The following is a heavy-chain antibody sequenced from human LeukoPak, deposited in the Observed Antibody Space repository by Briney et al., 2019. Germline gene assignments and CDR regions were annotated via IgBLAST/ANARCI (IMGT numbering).Heavy chain of an antibody. CDR1: GYTFTGYY. V-gene: IGHV1-2*02. CDR3: ARGAYTVTKGFDY. D-gene: IGHD4-17*01. Sequence: ASVKVSCKASGYTFTGYYMHWVRQAPGQGLEWMGWINPNSGGTNYAQKLQGRVTMTGDTSISTASMELSRLRSYDTAVYYCARGAYTVTKGFDYWGQGTLVSDPS. J-gene: IGHJ4*02. CDR2: INPNSGGT.